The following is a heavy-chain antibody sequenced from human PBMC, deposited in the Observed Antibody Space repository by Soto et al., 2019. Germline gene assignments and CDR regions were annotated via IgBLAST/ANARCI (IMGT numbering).Heavy chain of an antibody. V-gene: IGHV4-34*01. CDR3: ARALPYYDILTGYYLEGYFDY. CDR2: INHSGFT. D-gene: IGHD3-9*01. CDR1: GESFSGYY. Sequence: SETLSLTCAVYGESFSGYYWSWIRQPPGKGLEWIGEINHSGFTNYNPSLKSRVTISVDTSKNQFSLKLSSVTAADTAVYYCARALPYYDILTGYYLEGYFDYWGQGTLVTVSS. J-gene: IGHJ4*02.